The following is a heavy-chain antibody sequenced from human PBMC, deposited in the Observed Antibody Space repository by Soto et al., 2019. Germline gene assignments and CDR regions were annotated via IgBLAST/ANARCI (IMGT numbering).Heavy chain of an antibody. D-gene: IGHD3-9*01. Sequence: ASVKVSCKASGYTFTSYAMHWVRQAPGQRLEWMGWINADNGNTNYAQKFQGRVTITRDTSTSTAYMELRSLRSDDTAVYYCARDERYFDWPITDYWGQGTLVTVSS. V-gene: IGHV1-3*01. CDR1: GYTFTSYA. CDR2: INADNGNT. J-gene: IGHJ4*02. CDR3: ARDERYFDWPITDY.